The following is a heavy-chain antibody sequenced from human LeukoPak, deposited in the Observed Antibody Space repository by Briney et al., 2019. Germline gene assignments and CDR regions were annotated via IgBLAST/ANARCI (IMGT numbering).Heavy chain of an antibody. J-gene: IGHJ4*02. D-gene: IGHD4-11*01. CDR1: GGSISSYY. V-gene: IGHV4-59*08. CDR3: ARHGSSNAPFDY. Sequence: SETLSLTCTVSGGSISSYYWSWIRLSPGKTLEWIGYISHTGSTNYNPSLRSRVTISVDTSKIQFSLNLDSVTAADTALYYCARHGSSNAPFDYWGQGTLVTVSS. CDR2: ISHTGST.